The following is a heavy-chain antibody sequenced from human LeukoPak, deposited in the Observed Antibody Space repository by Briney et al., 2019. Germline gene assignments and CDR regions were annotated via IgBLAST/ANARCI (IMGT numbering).Heavy chain of an antibody. CDR3: ARDTRPTDRSGYYHPDYFDY. CDR1: GFTFSSYG. V-gene: IGHV3-33*01. D-gene: IGHD3-22*01. Sequence: GGSLRLSCAASGFTFSSYGMHWVRQAPGKGLEWVAVIWYDGSNKYYADSVKGRFTISRDNSKNTLYLQMNSLRAEDTAVYYCARDTRPTDRSGYYHPDYFDYWGQGTLVTVSS. J-gene: IGHJ4*02. CDR2: IWYDGSNK.